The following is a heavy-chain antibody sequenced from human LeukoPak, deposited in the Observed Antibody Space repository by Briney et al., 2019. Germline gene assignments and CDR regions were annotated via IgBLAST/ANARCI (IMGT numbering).Heavy chain of an antibody. CDR3: ARAVEGAEGYWFDP. J-gene: IGHJ5*02. CDR1: GYTFTSYD. V-gene: IGHV1-8*01. Sequence: ASVKVSCKASGYTFTSYDINWVRQATGQGLEWMGWMNPNSGNTGYAQKFQGRVTITADKSTSTAYMELSSLRSEDTAVYYCARAVEGAEGYWFDPWGQGTLVTVSS. D-gene: IGHD3-16*01. CDR2: MNPNSGNT.